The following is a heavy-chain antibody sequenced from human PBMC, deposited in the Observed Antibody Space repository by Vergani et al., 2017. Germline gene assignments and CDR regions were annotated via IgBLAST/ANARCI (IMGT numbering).Heavy chain of an antibody. J-gene: IGHJ5*02. D-gene: IGHD3-10*01. Sequence: QVQLQESGPGLVKPSETLALICSVSGDSINSGHYWAWIRQRPGKGLEWIGTIDHSGSALYSPSLKSRVTISVDTSKNQVSLNLSSVTAADTAVYYCVRDSWRSDLRGVYWFDTWGQGTLVSVSS. V-gene: IGHV4-38-2*02. CDR1: GDSINSGHY. CDR3: VRDSWRSDLRGVYWFDT. CDR2: IDHSGSA.